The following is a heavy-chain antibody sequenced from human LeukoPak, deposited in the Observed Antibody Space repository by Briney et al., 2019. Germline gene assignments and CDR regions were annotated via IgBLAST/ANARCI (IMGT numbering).Heavy chain of an antibody. D-gene: IGHD2/OR15-2a*01. CDR1: GFTFTDHY. J-gene: IGHJ4*02. CDR3: VREGEGPLSKDFDY. V-gene: IGHV1-2*02. CDR2: IGPHSTFT. Sequence: ASMKVSWKSSGFTFTDHYIHWVRQGPGQGLEWMGYIGPHSTFTSSPQEFQGRVTMTRDASMSTAYMELTRLTSDDTAVYYCVREGEGPLSKDFDYWGQGTLVTVSS.